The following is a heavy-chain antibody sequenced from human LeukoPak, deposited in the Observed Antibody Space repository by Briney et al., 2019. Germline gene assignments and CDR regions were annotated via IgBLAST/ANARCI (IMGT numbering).Heavy chain of an antibody. V-gene: IGHV4-38-2*02. CDR3: ARGDSGWYLGLGFDY. D-gene: IGHD6-19*01. Sequence: PSETLSLTRTVSGYSISSGFYWGWIRQSPGKGLEWIGSIYSGGSTFHNPSLKSRVTISVDTSKNQVSLNLRSVTAADTAVYYCARGDSGWYLGLGFDYWGQGTLVTVSS. J-gene: IGHJ4*02. CDR2: IYSGGST. CDR1: GYSISSGFY.